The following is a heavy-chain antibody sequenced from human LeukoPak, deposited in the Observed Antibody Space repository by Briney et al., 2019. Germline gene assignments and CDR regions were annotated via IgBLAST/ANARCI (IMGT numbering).Heavy chain of an antibody. D-gene: IGHD2-21*02. Sequence: QTRGSLRLSCAASGFSLRSSEMNWVRQAPGKGLEWVANIKQDGSEKYYVDSVKGRFTISRDNAKNSVYLQMNSLRAEDTAVYHCMMSLTAHYYYGMDVWGQGTTVTVSS. CDR3: MMSLTAHYYYGMDV. V-gene: IGHV3-7*02. CDR2: IKQDGSEK. CDR1: GFSLRSSE. J-gene: IGHJ6*02.